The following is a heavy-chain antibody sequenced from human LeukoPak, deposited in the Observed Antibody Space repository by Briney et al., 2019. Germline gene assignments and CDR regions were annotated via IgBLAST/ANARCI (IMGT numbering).Heavy chain of an antibody. V-gene: IGHV3-48*01. J-gene: IGHJ4*02. CDR3: ARDDVVVVPAARRNFDY. Sequence: LRLSCAPCGFTFSTYSMNWVRQAPGRGLEGVAYISSSSSTKYYADSVKGRFTISRDNAKNSLYLQMNSLRAEDTAVYYCARDDVVVVPAARRNFDYWGQGTLVTVSS. D-gene: IGHD2-2*01. CDR1: GFTFSTYS. CDR2: ISSSSSTK.